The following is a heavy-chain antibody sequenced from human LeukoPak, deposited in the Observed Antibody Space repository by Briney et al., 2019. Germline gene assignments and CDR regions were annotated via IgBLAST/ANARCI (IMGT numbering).Heavy chain of an antibody. CDR3: ARGYNSGSTWNFQH. V-gene: IGHV3-33*08. CDR1: GFTFSSYS. J-gene: IGHJ1*01. Sequence: GGSLRLSCAASGFTFSSYSMNWVRQAPGKGLEWVAVIWYDGSNKYYADSVKGRFTISRDNSKNTLYLQMNSLRAEDTAVYYCARGYNSGSTWNFQHWGQGTLVTVSS. CDR2: IWYDGSNK. D-gene: IGHD1-26*01.